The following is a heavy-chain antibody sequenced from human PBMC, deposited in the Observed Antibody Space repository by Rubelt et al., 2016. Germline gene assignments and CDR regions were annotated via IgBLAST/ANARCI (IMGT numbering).Heavy chain of an antibody. CDR1: GFTFSSYA. J-gene: IGHJ4*02. D-gene: IGHD6-19*01. V-gene: IGHV3-30*04. CDR3: ASPYYSSGWIIGY. Sequence: RSLRLSCAASGFTFSSYAMHWVRQAPGKGLEWVAVISYDGSNKYYADSVKGRFTISRDNSKNTLYLQMNSLRAEDTAVFYCASPYYSSGWIIGYWGQGTLVTVSS. CDR2: ISYDGSNK.